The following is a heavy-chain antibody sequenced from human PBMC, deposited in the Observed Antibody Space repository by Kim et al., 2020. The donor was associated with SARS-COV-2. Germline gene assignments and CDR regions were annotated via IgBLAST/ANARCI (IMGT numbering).Heavy chain of an antibody. CDR2: INHSGST. V-gene: IGHV4-34*01. CDR1: GGSFSGYY. D-gene: IGHD3-3*01. Sequence: SETLSLTCAVYGGSFSGYYWSWIRQPPGKVLEWIGEINHSGSTNYNPSLKSRVTISVDTSKNQFSLKLSSVTVADTAVYYCARLRGITIFGVVIHTPYRMDGWGQGTTVTVS. J-gene: IGHJ6*02. CDR3: ARLRGITIFGVVIHTPYRMDG.